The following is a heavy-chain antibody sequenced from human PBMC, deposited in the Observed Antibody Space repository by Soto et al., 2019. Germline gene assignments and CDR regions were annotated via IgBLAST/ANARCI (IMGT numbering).Heavy chain of an antibody. CDR1: GGSITDRW. CDR2: IYHSGDT. CDR3: ARMNYYDTSGYPFDY. D-gene: IGHD3-22*01. J-gene: IGHJ4*02. V-gene: IGHV4-4*02. Sequence: PSETLSLTCAVSGGSITDRWWSWVRQPPGKGLEWIGEIYHSGDTTYNPSLGSRVAISVDKSKNQFSLKLSSVTAADTAVYYCARMNYYDTSGYPFDYWGQGMMVTVSS.